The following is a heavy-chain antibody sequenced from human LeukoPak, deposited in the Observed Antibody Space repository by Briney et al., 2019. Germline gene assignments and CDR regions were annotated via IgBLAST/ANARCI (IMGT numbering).Heavy chain of an antibody. V-gene: IGHV3-23*01. Sequence: GGSLRLSCAASGFTFSSYAMSWARQAPGKGLEWVSGISGSGSSTYYADSVKGRFTISRDNSKNTLNLQMNSLRAEDTAVYYCANHSDTAMVYAYWGQGTLVTVSS. CDR1: GFTFSSYA. D-gene: IGHD5-18*01. CDR2: ISGSGSST. CDR3: ANHSDTAMVYAY. J-gene: IGHJ4*02.